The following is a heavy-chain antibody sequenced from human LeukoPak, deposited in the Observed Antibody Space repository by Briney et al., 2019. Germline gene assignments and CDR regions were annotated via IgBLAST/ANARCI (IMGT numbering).Heavy chain of an antibody. CDR1: GYTFTGYY. J-gene: IGHJ3*02. CDR2: INPNSGGT. Sequence: ASVEVSCKASGYTFTGYYMHWVRQAPGQGLEWMGWINPNSGGTNYAQKFQGRVTMTRDTSISTAYMELSRLRSDDTAVYYCARPSGYYQPVEAFDIWGQGTMVTVSS. V-gene: IGHV1-2*02. D-gene: IGHD3-22*01. CDR3: ARPSGYYQPVEAFDI.